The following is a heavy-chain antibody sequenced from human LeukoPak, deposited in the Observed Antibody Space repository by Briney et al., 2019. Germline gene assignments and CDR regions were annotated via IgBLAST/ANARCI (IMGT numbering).Heavy chain of an antibody. CDR1: GGSISSGDYY. J-gene: IGHJ4*02. V-gene: IGHV4-30-4*01. D-gene: IGHD1-14*01. CDR3: ARDGDFNRGIDY. CDR2: IIYSGNT. Sequence: PSETLSLTCTVSGGSISSGDYYWSWIRQPPGQGLEWIGYIIYSGNTYYNPSLKSRVTISLDTSKNQFSLKLSSVTAADTAVYYCARDGDFNRGIDYWGQGTLVTVSS.